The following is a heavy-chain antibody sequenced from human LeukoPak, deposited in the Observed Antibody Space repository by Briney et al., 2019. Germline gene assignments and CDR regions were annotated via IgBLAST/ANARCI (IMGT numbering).Heavy chain of an antibody. CDR3: VRGFNSFDI. CDR2: SGNKAADFPT. Sequence: GGSLRLSCAASGFTVNSNYLSWVRQAPGKGLEWLARSGNKAADFPTIYAASVRGRFTISRDHSKASLYLQMNSLKSEDTAVYYCVRGFNSFDIWGRGTMVAVSS. CDR1: GFTVNSNY. V-gene: IGHV3-72*01. J-gene: IGHJ3*02.